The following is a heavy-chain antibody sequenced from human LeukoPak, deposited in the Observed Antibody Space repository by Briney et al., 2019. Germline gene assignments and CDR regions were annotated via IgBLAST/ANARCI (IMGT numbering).Heavy chain of an antibody. Sequence: ASVKVSCKASGYTFTGYYMHWVRQAPGQGLEWMGWINPNSGGTNYAQKFQGRVTMTRDTSISTAYMELSRLGSDDTAVYYCARGNAGRLDYYYYMDVWGKGTTVTVSS. CDR2: INPNSGGT. D-gene: IGHD6-13*01. V-gene: IGHV1-2*02. CDR1: GYTFTGYY. J-gene: IGHJ6*03. CDR3: ARGNAGRLDYYYYMDV.